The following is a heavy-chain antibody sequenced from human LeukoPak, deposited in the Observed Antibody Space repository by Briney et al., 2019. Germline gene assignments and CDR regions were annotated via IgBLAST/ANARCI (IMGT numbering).Heavy chain of an antibody. D-gene: IGHD1-26*01. CDR2: INTSGVT. J-gene: IGHJ4*02. CDR1: AGSISSYY. CDR3: ARDPFRSSFDS. V-gene: IGHV4-4*07. Sequence: SETLSLTCTVSAGSISSYYWNWIRQPAGKGLEWIGRINTSGVTSYNPSLKSRVTMSVDTSKNQFSLKLNSVTAADTAVYYCARDPFRSSFDSWGQGTLVTVSS.